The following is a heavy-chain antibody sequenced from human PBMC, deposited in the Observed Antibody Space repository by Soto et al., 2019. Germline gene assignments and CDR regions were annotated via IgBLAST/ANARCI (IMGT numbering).Heavy chain of an antibody. V-gene: IGHV3-30-3*01. CDR1: GFTFSSYA. CDR3: ARVLSDDFWSGYYYHYYGMDV. Sequence: GGSLRLSCAASGFTFSSYAMHWVRQAPGKGLEWVAVISYDGSNKYYADSVKGRFTISRDNSKNTLYLQMNSLRAEDTAVYYCARVLSDDFWSGYYYHYYGMDVWGQGTTVTVSS. D-gene: IGHD3-3*01. J-gene: IGHJ6*02. CDR2: ISYDGSNK.